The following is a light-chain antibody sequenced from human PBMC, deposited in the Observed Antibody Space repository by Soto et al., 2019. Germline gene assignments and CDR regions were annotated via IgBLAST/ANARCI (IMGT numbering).Light chain of an antibody. CDR3: QQYSSAPYT. J-gene: IGKJ2*01. Sequence: ENVLTQSPGTLSLFPGEGATLSCRASQTITLNYLAWYQQKPGQAPRLLISGASSRATGIPDRFSGSGSGTDFTLTISRLEPEDFAVYYCQQYSSAPYTFGQGTKVESK. CDR2: GAS. V-gene: IGKV3-20*01. CDR1: QTITLNY.